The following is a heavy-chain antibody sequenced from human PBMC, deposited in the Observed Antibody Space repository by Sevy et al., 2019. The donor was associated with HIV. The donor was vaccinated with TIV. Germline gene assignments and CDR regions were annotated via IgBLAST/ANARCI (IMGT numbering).Heavy chain of an antibody. Sequence: ASVKVPSKASGGTFSSYGISWVRQAPGQGLEWMGGIIPILGTVNYAQKYQGRVTITADESTKTAYMELSSLRSEDTAVYYCARGGGNGWYYFDYWGQETLVTVSS. V-gene: IGHV1-69*13. D-gene: IGHD6-19*01. CDR2: IIPILGTV. J-gene: IGHJ4*02. CDR1: GGTFSSYG. CDR3: ARGGGNGWYYFDY.